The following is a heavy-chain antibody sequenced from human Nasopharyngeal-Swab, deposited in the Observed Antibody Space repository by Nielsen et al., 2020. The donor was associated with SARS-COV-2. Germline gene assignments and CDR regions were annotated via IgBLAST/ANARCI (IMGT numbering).Heavy chain of an antibody. CDR3: ARHEIRDYGSGSYYNY. CDR1: GGSISSGDYY. CDR2: IYYSGST. V-gene: IGHV4-39*01. Sequence: SETLSLTCTVSGGSISSGDYYWSWIRQPPGKGLEWIGYIYYSGSTYYNPSLKSRVTISVDTSKNQFSLKLSSVTAADTAVYYCARHEIRDYGSGSYYNYWGQGTLVTVSS. D-gene: IGHD3-10*01. J-gene: IGHJ4*02.